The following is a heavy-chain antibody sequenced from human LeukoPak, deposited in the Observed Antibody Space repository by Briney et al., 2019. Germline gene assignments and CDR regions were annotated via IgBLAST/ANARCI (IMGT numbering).Heavy chain of an antibody. D-gene: IGHD4-17*01. J-gene: IGHJ4*02. CDR3: ARDRYGDYDFDY. CDR1: GFTFSSHS. Sequence: GGSQRLSCAASGFTFSSHSMNWVRQVPGKGLEWISYISSSSNTIYYADSVKGRFTISRDNAKSSLYLQMNSLRDDDTAVYYCARDRYGDYDFDYWGQGTLVTVSS. CDR2: ISSSSNTI. V-gene: IGHV3-48*02.